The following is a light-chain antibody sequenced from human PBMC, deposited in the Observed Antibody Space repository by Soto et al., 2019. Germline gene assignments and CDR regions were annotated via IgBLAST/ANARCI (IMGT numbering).Light chain of an antibody. J-gene: IGLJ2*01. Sequence: QLVLTQPPSVSGAPGQRVTISCTGSSSNIGAGYDVHWYQQLPGTAPKLLIYGNSNRPSGVPDRFSGSKSGTSASLAITGLQAEDEADYYCQSYDSSLSGSGVVFVGGTKLTVL. CDR3: QSYDSSLSGSGVV. V-gene: IGLV1-40*01. CDR2: GNS. CDR1: SSNIGAGYD.